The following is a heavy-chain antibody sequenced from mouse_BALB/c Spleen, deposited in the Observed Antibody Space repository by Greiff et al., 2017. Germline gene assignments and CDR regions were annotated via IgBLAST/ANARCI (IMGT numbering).Heavy chain of an antibody. CDR1: GYSITSGYY. J-gene: IGHJ3*01. D-gene: IGHD2-4*01. CDR3: ARPYDYDAPAWFAY. CDR2: ISYDGSN. Sequence: VQLKQSGPGLVKPSQSLSLTCSVTGYSITSGYYWNWIRQFPGNKLEWMGYISYDGSNNYNPSLKNRISITRDTSKNQFFLKLNSVTTEDTATYYCARPYDYDAPAWFAYWGQGTLVTVSA. V-gene: IGHV3-6*02.